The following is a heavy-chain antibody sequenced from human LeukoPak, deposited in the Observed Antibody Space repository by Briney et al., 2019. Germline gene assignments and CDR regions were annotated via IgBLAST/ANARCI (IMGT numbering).Heavy chain of an antibody. D-gene: IGHD3-22*01. Sequence: ASVKVSCKASRYTFTGYYMHWVRQAPGQGLEWMGWINPNSGGTNYAQKFQGRVTMTRDTSISTAYMELSRLRSDDTAVYYCARDGASGYYDSSGYYDPYNWFDPWGQGTLVTVSS. V-gene: IGHV1-2*02. CDR2: INPNSGGT. CDR3: ARDGASGYYDSSGYYDPYNWFDP. J-gene: IGHJ5*02. CDR1: RYTFTGYY.